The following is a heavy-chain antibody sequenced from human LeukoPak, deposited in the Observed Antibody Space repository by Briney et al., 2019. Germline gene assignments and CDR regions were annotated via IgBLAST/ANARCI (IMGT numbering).Heavy chain of an antibody. CDR1: XFTXXNYW. CDR2: IKQDGSEK. V-gene: IGHV3-7*01. CDR3: XXXXXXXXSXXXXXXXXYXXV. Sequence: XFTXXNYWMNWVRQAPGKGLEWVANIKQDGSEKDYVDSVKGRFTISRDNEKNSVYMKVNSVRAEDTGVYYXXXXXXXXXSXXXXXXXXYXXVWGKGTTVT. J-gene: IGHJ6*03.